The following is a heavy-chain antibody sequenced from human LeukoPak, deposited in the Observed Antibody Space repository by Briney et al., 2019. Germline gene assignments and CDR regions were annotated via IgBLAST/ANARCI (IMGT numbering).Heavy chain of an antibody. Sequence: SGGSVRLSCAASRFTFCDTSMQRLPHASGKGRVGLVRTRSNTNSYAPADAASEKGRVTICRDDSKSTAYLPMNNLKTADTAVYYCTTFCGSGTSYGSGSYWRAPFDYWGQGTLVTVSS. V-gene: IGHV3-73*01. CDR3: TTFCGSGTSYGSGSYWRAPFDY. J-gene: IGHJ4*02. CDR2: TRSNTNSYAP. D-gene: IGHD3-10*01. CDR1: RFTFCDTS.